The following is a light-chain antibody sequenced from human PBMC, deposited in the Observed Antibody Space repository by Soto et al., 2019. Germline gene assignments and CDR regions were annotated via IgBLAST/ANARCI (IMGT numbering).Light chain of an antibody. CDR3: CSSTDSYTFV. J-gene: IGLJ1*01. CDR2: DVS. CDR1: GSDVGGYNY. V-gene: IGLV2-11*01. Sequence: QSALTQPRSVSGSPGQSVTISCTGTGSDVGGYNYVSWYQQHPGKAPRLIIYDVSQRPSGVPDRFSGSKSGNTASLTISGLQAEDEADYYCCSSTDSYTFVFGTGTKVTVL.